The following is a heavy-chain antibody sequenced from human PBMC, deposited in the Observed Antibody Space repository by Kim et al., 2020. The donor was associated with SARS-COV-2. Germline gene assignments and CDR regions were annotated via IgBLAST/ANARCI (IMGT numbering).Heavy chain of an antibody. D-gene: IGHD6-6*01. CDR1: GFTFSSYG. J-gene: IGHJ4*02. V-gene: IGHV3-33*01. CDR2: IWYDGSNK. Sequence: GGSLRLSCAASGFTFSSYGMHWVRQAPGKGLEWVAVIWYDGSNKYYADSVKGRFTISRDKSKNTLYLQMNSLRAEDTAVYYCARDSSSIAALGLDYWGQGTLVTVSS. CDR3: ARDSSSIAALGLDY.